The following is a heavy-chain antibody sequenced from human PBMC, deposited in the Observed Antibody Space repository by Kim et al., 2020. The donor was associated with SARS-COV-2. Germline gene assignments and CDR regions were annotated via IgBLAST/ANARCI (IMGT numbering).Heavy chain of an antibody. D-gene: IGHD2-2*01. Sequence: GSYPMYADSVKGQFTISRDNAKNTLYLQMNNLRGDDTAIYYCARALGYEGDWGQGIMVTVSS. CDR3: ARALGYEGD. J-gene: IGHJ4*02. CDR2: GSYP. V-gene: IGHV3-74*03.